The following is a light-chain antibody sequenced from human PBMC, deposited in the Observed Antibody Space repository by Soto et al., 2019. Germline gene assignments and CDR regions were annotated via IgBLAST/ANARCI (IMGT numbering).Light chain of an antibody. Sequence: DIQMTQSPSTLSASVGDRVTITCRASQSISTWLAWYQQRPGKAPKLLIYKASSLESGVPSRFSGSRSGTEFTLTISSLQPDDFATYYCQQYDSSPLTFGGGTKVELK. CDR3: QQYDSSPLT. CDR1: QSISTW. V-gene: IGKV1-5*03. J-gene: IGKJ4*01. CDR2: KAS.